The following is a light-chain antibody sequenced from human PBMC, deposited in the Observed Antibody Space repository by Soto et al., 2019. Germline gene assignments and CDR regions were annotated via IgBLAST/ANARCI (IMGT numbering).Light chain of an antibody. Sequence: EIVLTQSPGTLSLSPRERATLSCRASQSVSSGYLAWYQQKPGQAPRLLIYDASNRATGIPARFSGSGSGTDFTLTISSLEPEDFAVYYCQQRSNWPPITFGQGTRLEIK. CDR3: QQRSNWPPIT. J-gene: IGKJ5*01. V-gene: IGKV3-11*01. CDR1: QSVSSGY. CDR2: DAS.